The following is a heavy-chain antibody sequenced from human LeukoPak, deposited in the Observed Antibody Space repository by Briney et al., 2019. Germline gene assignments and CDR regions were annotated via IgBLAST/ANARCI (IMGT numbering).Heavy chain of an antibody. J-gene: IGHJ6*04. D-gene: IGHD3-10*01. Sequence: PGGSLRLSCAASGFTFSSYGMSWVRQAPGKGLEWVSAISGSGGSTYYADSVKGRFTISRDNSKNTLYLQMNSLRAEDTAVYYCAKDLWFGELLTGALDVWGKGTTVTISS. CDR2: ISGSGGST. CDR1: GFTFSSYG. V-gene: IGHV3-23*01. CDR3: AKDLWFGELLTGALDV.